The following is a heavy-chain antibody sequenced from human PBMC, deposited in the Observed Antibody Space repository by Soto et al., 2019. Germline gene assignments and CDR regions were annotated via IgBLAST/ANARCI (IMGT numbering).Heavy chain of an antibody. CDR1: GFSLSTSGVG. D-gene: IGHD6-13*01. CDR2: IYWDDDK. V-gene: IGHV2-5*02. Sequence: GSGPTLVNPTQTLTLTCTFSGFSLSTSGVGVGWIRQPPGKALEWLALIYWDDDKRYSPSLKSRLTITKDTSKNQVVLTMTNTDPVDTATYYCAHRQQEYSSSWYGVSWFDPWGQGTLVTVSS. CDR3: AHRQQEYSSSWYGVSWFDP. J-gene: IGHJ5*02.